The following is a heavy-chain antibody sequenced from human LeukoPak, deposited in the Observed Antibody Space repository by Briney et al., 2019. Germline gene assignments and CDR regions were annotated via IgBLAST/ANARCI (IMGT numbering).Heavy chain of an antibody. Sequence: GGSLRLSCAASGFTFSSYAMHWVRQAPGKGLEWVAVISYDGSNKYYADSVKGRFTISRDNSKNTLYLQMNSLRAEDTAVYYCASGNYYDSSGYLFDYWGQGTLVTVSS. J-gene: IGHJ4*02. CDR1: GFTFSSYA. CDR2: ISYDGSNK. CDR3: ASGNYYDSSGYLFDY. D-gene: IGHD3-22*01. V-gene: IGHV3-30-3*01.